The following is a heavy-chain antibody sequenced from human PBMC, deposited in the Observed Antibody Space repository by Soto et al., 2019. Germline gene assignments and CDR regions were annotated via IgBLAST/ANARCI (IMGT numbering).Heavy chain of an antibody. CDR2: ISYDGSNK. D-gene: IGHD3-16*02. Sequence: QVQLVESGGGVVQPGRSLRLSCAASGFTFSSYGMHWVRQAPGKGLEWVAVISYDGSNKYYADSVKGRFTISRDNSKNTLYLQMNSLRAEDTAGYYCAKDGGVIRAIDYWGQGTLVTVSS. CDR1: GFTFSSYG. J-gene: IGHJ4*02. CDR3: AKDGGVIRAIDY. V-gene: IGHV3-30*18.